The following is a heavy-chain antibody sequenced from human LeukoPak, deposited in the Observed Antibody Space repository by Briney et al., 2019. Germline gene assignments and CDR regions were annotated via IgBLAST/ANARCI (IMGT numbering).Heavy chain of an antibody. CDR3: ARETAAAGSFIAINDY. J-gene: IGHJ4*02. D-gene: IGHD6-13*01. CDR2: INDSEST. CDR1: GGSFSGYY. Sequence: SETLSLTCAVYGGSFSGYYWSWLRQPPGRGLERIGEINDSESTNYNPSLKSRVTISVDRSKNQFSLKLRSVTAADTAIYYCARETAAAGSFIAINDYWGQGTLVTVSS. V-gene: IGHV4-34*01.